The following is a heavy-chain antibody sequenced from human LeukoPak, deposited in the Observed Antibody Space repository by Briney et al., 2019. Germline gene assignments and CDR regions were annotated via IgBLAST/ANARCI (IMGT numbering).Heavy chain of an antibody. Sequence: ASVKVSCKASGYTFTSYGISWVRQATGQGLEWMGWMNPNSGNTGYAQKFQGRVTMTRNTSISTAYMELSSLRSEDTAVYYCARGRGYSYGYGRVNDAFDIWGQGTMVTVSS. CDR3: ARGRGYSYGYGRVNDAFDI. V-gene: IGHV1-8*02. CDR2: MNPNSGNT. J-gene: IGHJ3*02. D-gene: IGHD5-18*01. CDR1: GYTFTSYG.